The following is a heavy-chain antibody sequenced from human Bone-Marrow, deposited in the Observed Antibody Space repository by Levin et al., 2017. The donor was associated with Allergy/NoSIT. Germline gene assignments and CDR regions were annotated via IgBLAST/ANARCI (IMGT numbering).Heavy chain of an antibody. CDR3: ASPLGSSGYYDYYGMDV. CDR1: GGTFSSYA. Sequence: SVKVSCKASGGTFSSYAISWVRQAPGQGLEWMGGIIPIFGTANYAQKFQGRVTITADKSTSTAYMELSSLRSEDTAVYYCASPLGSSGYYDYYGMDVWGQGTTVTVSS. CDR2: IIPIFGTA. D-gene: IGHD3-22*01. V-gene: IGHV1-69*06. J-gene: IGHJ6*02.